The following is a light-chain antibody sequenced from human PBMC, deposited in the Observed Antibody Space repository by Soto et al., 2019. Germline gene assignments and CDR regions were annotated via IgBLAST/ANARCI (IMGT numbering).Light chain of an antibody. V-gene: IGKV3-11*01. CDR3: QQRRNWPPFT. CDR2: DVS. J-gene: IGKJ2*01. Sequence: EVVLTQSPATLSLSPGERATLSCRASQAVDDYLVWYQQKPGQAPRLLIYDVSNRAPGIPARFSGGGSGTDFTLTIISLEPEDFAVYYCQQRRNWPPFTFGQGTKVEVK. CDR1: QAVDDY.